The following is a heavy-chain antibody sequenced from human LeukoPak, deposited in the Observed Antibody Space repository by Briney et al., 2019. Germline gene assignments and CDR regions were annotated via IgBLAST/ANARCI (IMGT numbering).Heavy chain of an antibody. CDR1: GFTFSSYA. CDR3: ARDRPYSSSSN. D-gene: IGHD6-6*01. Sequence: GESLRLSCAASGFTFSSYAMSWVRQAPGKGLEWVSAISGSGGSTYYADSVKGRFTISRDNSKNTLYLQMNSLRAEDTAVYYCARDRPYSSSSNWGQGTLVTVSS. V-gene: IGHV3-23*01. J-gene: IGHJ4*02. CDR2: ISGSGGST.